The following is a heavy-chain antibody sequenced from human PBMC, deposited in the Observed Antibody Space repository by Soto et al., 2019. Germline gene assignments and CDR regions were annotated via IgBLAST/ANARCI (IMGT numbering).Heavy chain of an antibody. J-gene: IGHJ4*02. CDR2: INHSGSS. D-gene: IGHD3-3*01. CDR3: ARGRSHITIFGVVFDY. CDR1: GGSFSGYY. Sequence: SETLSLTCAVYGGSFSGYYWSCIRQPPGKGLEWIGEINHSGSSNYNPSLKSRVTISVDTSKNQFSLKLSSVTAADTAVYYCARGRSHITIFGVVFDYWGQGTMVTVSS. V-gene: IGHV4-34*01.